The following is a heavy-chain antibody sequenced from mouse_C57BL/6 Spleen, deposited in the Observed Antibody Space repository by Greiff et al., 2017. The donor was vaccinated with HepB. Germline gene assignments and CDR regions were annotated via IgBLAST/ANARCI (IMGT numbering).Heavy chain of an antibody. CDR1: GFTFTDYY. CDR3: ARSLITTVVARYAMDY. CDR2: IRNKANGYTT. J-gene: IGHJ4*01. V-gene: IGHV7-3*01. D-gene: IGHD1-1*01. Sequence: EVQLVESGGGLVQPGGSLSLSCAASGFTFTDYYMSWVRQPPGKALEWLGFIRNKANGYTTEYSASVKGRFTISRDNSQSILYLQMNALRAEDSATYYCARSLITTVVARYAMDYWGQGTSVTVSS.